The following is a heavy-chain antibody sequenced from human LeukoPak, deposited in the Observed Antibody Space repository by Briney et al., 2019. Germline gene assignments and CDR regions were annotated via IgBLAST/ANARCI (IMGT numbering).Heavy chain of an antibody. CDR2: IYYSGST. V-gene: IGHV4-59*08. D-gene: IGHD2-15*01. CDR3: ASGYCSGGSCYLDAFDI. Sequence: SETLSLTCTVSGGSISSYNWSWIRQPPGKGLEWIGYIYYSGSTNYNPSLKSRVTISVDTSKNQFSLKLSSVTAADTAVYYCASGYCSGGSCYLDAFDIWGQGTMVSVSS. J-gene: IGHJ3*02. CDR1: GGSISSYN.